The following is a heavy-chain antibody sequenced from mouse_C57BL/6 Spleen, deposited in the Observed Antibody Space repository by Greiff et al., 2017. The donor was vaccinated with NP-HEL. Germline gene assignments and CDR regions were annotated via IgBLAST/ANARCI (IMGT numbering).Heavy chain of an antibody. CDR3: ARGDYGRTDY. Sequence: QVHVKQSGAELARPGASVKLSCKASGYTFTSYGISWVKQRTGQGLEWIGEIYPRSGNTYYNEKFKGKATLTADKSSSTAYMELRSLTSEDSAVYFCARGDYGRTDYWGQGTTLTVSS. CDR2: IYPRSGNT. D-gene: IGHD1-1*01. V-gene: IGHV1-81*01. J-gene: IGHJ2*01. CDR1: GYTFTSYG.